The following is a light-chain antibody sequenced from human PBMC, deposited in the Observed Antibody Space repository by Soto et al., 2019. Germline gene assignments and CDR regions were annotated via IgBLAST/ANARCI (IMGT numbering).Light chain of an antibody. CDR3: QQHGQWPIT. V-gene: IGKV3-15*01. CDR2: DAS. CDR1: QSVSSN. J-gene: IGKJ5*01. Sequence: EVVMTQSPATLSVSPWERATLSCRASQSVSSNLAWYQQKPGQAPRLLIYDASTRATGIPARLSGSGSGTEFTLTISSLQPEDFATYYCQQHGQWPITFGQGTRLEIK.